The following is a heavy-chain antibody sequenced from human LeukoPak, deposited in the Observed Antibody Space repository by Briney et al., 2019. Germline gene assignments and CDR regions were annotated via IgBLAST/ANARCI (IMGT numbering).Heavy chain of an antibody. CDR2: IKQDGSEK. CDR1: GFTFRSYW. CDR3: ARIGYSSSSFDY. Sequence: GGSLRLSCAASGFTFRSYWMSWVRQAPGKGLEWVANIKQDGSEKYYVDSMKGRFTISRDNGKNSVYLQMNSLRAEDTALYYCARIGYSSSSFDYWGQGTLVTVSS. V-gene: IGHV3-7*01. J-gene: IGHJ4*02. D-gene: IGHD6-6*01.